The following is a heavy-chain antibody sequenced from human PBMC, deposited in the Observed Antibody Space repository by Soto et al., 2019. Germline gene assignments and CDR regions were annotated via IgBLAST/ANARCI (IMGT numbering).Heavy chain of an antibody. CDR3: ERSHGGSSSLGIDDNCYYGMDV. CDR1: GGIFSSYA. V-gene: IGHV1-69*01. CDR2: IIPIFGTA. Sequence: QVQLVQSGAEVKKPGSSVKVSCKAPGGIFSSYAISWVRQAPGQGLEWMGGIIPIFGTANYAQKFQGRVTITADESTSTRYMEPSRLRTEVTAVIYCERSHGGSSSLGIDDNCYYGMDVWGQGTTVTVSS. D-gene: IGHD3-3*02. J-gene: IGHJ6*02.